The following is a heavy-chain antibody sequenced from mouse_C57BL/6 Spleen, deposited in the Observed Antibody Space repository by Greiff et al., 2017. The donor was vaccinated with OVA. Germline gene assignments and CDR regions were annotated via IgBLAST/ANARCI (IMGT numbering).Heavy chain of an antibody. V-gene: IGHV1-59*01. D-gene: IGHD3-2*02. CDR1: GYTFTSYW. J-gene: IGHJ2*01. CDR2: IDPSDSYT. CDR3: ARGTAQATSFDY. Sequence: VQLQQPGAELVRPGTSVKLSCKASGYTFTSYWMHWVKQRPGQGLEWIGVIDPSDSYTNYNQKFKGKATLTVDTSSSTAYMQLSSLTSEDSAVYYCARGTAQATSFDYWGQGTTLTVSS.